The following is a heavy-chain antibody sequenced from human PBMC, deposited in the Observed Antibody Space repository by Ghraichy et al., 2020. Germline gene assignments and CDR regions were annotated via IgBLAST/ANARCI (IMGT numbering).Heavy chain of an antibody. CDR1: GGSFSGYY. V-gene: IGHV4-34*01. J-gene: IGHJ4*02. D-gene: IGHD7-27*01. CDR3: ARGGKRLGTLG. CDR2: INHSGST. Sequence: SETLSLTCAVYGGSFSGYYWSWIRQPPGKGLEWIGEINHSGSTNYNPSLKSRVTISVDTSKNQFSLKLSSVTAADTAVYYCARGGKRLGTLGWGQGTLVTVSS.